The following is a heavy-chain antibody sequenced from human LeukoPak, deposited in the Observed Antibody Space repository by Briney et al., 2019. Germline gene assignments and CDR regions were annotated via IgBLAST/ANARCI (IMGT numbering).Heavy chain of an antibody. Sequence: SVKVSCKASGGTFSSYAISWVRQAPGQGLEWMGGIIPIFGTANYAQKFQGRVTITTDESTSTAYMELSSLRAEDTAVYYCAKDRLGYYDSSGYFIDYWGQGTLVTVSS. CDR1: GGTFSSYA. J-gene: IGHJ4*02. V-gene: IGHV1-69*05. CDR2: IIPIFGTA. D-gene: IGHD3-22*01. CDR3: AKDRLGYYDSSGYFIDY.